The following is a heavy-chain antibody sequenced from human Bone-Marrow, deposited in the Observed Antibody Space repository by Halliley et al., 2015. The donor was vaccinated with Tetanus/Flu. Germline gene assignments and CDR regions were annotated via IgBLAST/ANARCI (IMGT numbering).Heavy chain of an antibody. CDR2: TGNGAAA. CDR1: GFTFTVYV. V-gene: IGHV3-23*01. J-gene: IGHJ5*02. CDR3: VKTNTVLPPAALSTLDA. D-gene: IGHD2-8*01. Sequence: SLRLSCAASGFTFTVYVMAWVRQAPGRGLEWVAATGNGAAAYYADSVKGRFNISRDNSENTLFLDMSGLRADDTAVYYCVKTNTVLPPAALSTLDAWGQGALVTVAS.